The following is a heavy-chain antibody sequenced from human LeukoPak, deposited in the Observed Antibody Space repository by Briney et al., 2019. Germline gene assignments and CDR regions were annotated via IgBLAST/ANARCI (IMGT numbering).Heavy chain of an antibody. CDR3: ARSALGIQLWLRSSSA. CDR2: INPNSGGT. V-gene: IGHV1-2*02. J-gene: IGHJ5*02. D-gene: IGHD5-18*01. Sequence: ASVKVSCKASGYTFTGYYMHWVRQAPGQGLEWMGWINPNSGGTNYAQKFQGRVTMTRDTSISTAYMELSRLRSDDTAVYYCARSALGIQLWLRSSSAWGQGTLVTVSS. CDR1: GYTFTGYY.